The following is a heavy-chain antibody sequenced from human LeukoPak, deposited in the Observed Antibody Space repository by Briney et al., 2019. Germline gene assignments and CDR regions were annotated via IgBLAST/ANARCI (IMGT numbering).Heavy chain of an antibody. CDR2: IKQDGSEK. CDR3: ARDGPPPYYDSSGDAFDI. J-gene: IGHJ3*02. D-gene: IGHD3-22*01. Sequence: GGSLRLSCAASGFTFSSYWMSWVRQAPGKGLEWVANIKQDGSEKYYVDSVKGRFTISRDNAKNSLYLQMNSLRAEDTAVYYCARDGPPPYYDSSGDAFDIWGQGTMVTVSP. V-gene: IGHV3-7*01. CDR1: GFTFSSYW.